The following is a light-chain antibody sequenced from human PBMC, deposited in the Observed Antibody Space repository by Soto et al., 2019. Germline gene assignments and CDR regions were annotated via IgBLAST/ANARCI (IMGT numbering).Light chain of an antibody. CDR2: AAS. Sequence: DIQLTQSPSLLSASVGDRVTITCRASQDISTSLAWYQQKPGEDPKLLIYAASTLYGGVPSRFSGSGSGTEFDLTITRLQAEDFATYECQQLRMYTSTFGGGTKVDIK. J-gene: IGKJ4*01. V-gene: IGKV1-9*01. CDR1: QDISTS. CDR3: QQLRMYTST.